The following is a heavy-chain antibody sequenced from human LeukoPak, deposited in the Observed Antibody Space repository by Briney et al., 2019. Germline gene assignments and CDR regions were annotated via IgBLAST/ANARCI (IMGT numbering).Heavy chain of an antibody. Sequence: PGGSLRLSCAASGFTVSSNYMSWVRQAPGKGLEWVSVIYSGGSTYYADSVEGRFTISRDNSKNTLYLQMNSLRAEDTAVYYCARAIVGALHFDYWGQGTLVTVSS. V-gene: IGHV3-66*01. CDR3: ARAIVGALHFDY. J-gene: IGHJ4*02. CDR1: GFTVSSNY. CDR2: IYSGGST. D-gene: IGHD1-26*01.